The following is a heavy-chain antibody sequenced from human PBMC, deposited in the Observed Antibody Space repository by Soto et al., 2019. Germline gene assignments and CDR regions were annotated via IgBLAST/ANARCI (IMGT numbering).Heavy chain of an antibody. J-gene: IGHJ3*02. CDR3: ARQFLGYCSGGSCYPSAFDI. Sequence: SETLSLTCTVSGGYISSSSYYWGWIRQPPGKGLEWIGSIYYSGSTYYNPSLKSRVTISVDTSKNQFSLKLSSVTAADTAVYYCARQFLGYCSGGSCYPSAFDIWGQGTMVTVSS. CDR1: GGYISSSSYY. CDR2: IYYSGST. V-gene: IGHV4-39*01. D-gene: IGHD2-15*01.